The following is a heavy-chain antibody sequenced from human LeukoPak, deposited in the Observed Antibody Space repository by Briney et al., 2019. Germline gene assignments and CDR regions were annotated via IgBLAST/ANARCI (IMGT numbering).Heavy chain of an antibody. Sequence: SETLSLTCTVSGGSISIYYWSWIRQPPGKGLEWIGYIYYSGSTNYNPSLKSRVTISVDTSKNQFSLKLSSVTAADTAVYYCARESRGATGDSSGYNYWGQGTLVTVSS. D-gene: IGHD3-22*01. J-gene: IGHJ4*02. CDR3: ARESRGATGDSSGYNY. V-gene: IGHV4-59*01. CDR2: IYYSGST. CDR1: GGSISIYY.